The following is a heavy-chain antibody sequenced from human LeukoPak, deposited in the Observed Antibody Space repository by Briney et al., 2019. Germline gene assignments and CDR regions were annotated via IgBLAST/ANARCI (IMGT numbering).Heavy chain of an antibody. CDR2: FRGSDDIA. V-gene: IGHV3-23*01. J-gene: IGHJ4*02. CDR1: GFTFGIYA. CDR3: ARGEVDSNVDY. D-gene: IGHD4-11*01. Sequence: GGSLRLSCAASGFTFGIYAMSWVRQAPGKGLEWVSTFRGSDDIAYYADSVKGRFSISRDNSKNTLYLQMNSLRAEDTAVYYCARGEVDSNVDYWGQGTLVTVSS.